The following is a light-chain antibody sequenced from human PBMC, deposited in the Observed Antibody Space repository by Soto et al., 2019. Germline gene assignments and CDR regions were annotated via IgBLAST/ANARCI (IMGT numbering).Light chain of an antibody. CDR2: EVN. CDR1: SSDVGGYNS. V-gene: IGLV2-14*01. Sequence: QSVLTQPASVSGSPGQSITVSCTGTSSDVGGYNSVSWYQQHPGKTPKLMIFEVNNRPSGVSNRFSGSKSGNTASLTISGLQAEDEADYYCTSYTNSNTYVFETGTKVTVL. CDR3: TSYTNSNTYV. J-gene: IGLJ1*01.